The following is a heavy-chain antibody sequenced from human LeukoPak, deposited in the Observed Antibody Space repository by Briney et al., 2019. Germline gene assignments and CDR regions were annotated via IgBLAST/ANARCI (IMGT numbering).Heavy chain of an antibody. Sequence: GGSLRLSCAASGFTFSSYSMNWVRQAPGKGLEWVSSISSSSSYIYYADSVKGRFTISRDNAKNSLYLQMNSLRAEDTAVYYCAKDLPLSSGYYYFDYWGQGTLVTVSS. J-gene: IGHJ4*02. CDR3: AKDLPLSSGYYYFDY. V-gene: IGHV3-21*01. CDR2: ISSSSSYI. CDR1: GFTFSSYS. D-gene: IGHD3-22*01.